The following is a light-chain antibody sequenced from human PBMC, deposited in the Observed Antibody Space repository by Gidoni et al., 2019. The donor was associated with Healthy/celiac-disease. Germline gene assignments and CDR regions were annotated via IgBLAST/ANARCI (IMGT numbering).Light chain of an antibody. Sequence: DIQMTQSPSTLSASVGDRVTITCRASQSISSWLAWYQQKPGKAPKLLIYKASSLESGVPSRFSGSGYGTECTLTISSLQPDDFATYYCQQYNSYPETFGQGTKLEIK. CDR1: QSISSW. V-gene: IGKV1-5*03. J-gene: IGKJ2*01. CDR2: KAS. CDR3: QQYNSYPET.